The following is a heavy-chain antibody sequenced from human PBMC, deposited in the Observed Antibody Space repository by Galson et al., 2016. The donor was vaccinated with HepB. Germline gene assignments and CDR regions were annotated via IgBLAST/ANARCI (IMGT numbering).Heavy chain of an antibody. CDR1: GFTFNNYW. CDR2: ISNGGSDE. CDR3: ASSSAGSSWYQMDY. J-gene: IGHJ4*02. Sequence: SLRLSCAASGFTFNNYWMSWVRQAPRKGLEWVAVISNGGSDEFSADSVKGRFTISRDNSKNTLYLQMNSLRAEDTAVYYCASSSAGSSWYQMDYWGQGTLVTVSS. D-gene: IGHD6-13*01. V-gene: IGHV3-30*03.